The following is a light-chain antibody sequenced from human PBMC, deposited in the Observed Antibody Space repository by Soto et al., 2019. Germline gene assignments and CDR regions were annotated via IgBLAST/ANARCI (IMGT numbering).Light chain of an antibody. V-gene: IGKV3-11*01. CDR1: QSVRSY. J-gene: IGKJ1*01. Sequence: DIVITQSPYSLSVSPGERATLSCRASQSVRSYLAWYQQKPGQAPRLLIYDGSNRATGVPARFRGSGSGTDFTLTISSLEPEDFAVCYCQQRSNWPRTFGQGTKVDIK. CDR2: DGS. CDR3: QQRSNWPRT.